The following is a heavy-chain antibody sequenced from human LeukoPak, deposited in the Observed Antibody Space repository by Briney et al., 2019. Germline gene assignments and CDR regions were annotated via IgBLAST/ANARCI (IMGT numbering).Heavy chain of an antibody. Sequence: SETLSLTCTVSGGSISSGDYYWSWIRQPPGKGLEWIGYIYYSGSTYYNPSLKSRVTISVDTSKNQFSLKLSSVTAADTAVYCCARGERWLHPIDYWGQGTLVTVSS. V-gene: IGHV4-30-4*02. CDR1: GGSISSGDYY. D-gene: IGHD5-24*01. J-gene: IGHJ4*02. CDR3: ARGERWLHPIDY. CDR2: IYYSGST.